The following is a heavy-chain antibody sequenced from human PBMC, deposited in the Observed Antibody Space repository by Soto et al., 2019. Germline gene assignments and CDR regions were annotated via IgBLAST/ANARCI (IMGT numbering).Heavy chain of an antibody. CDR2: INPSGGST. J-gene: IGHJ4*02. CDR1: GYTFTSYY. D-gene: IGHD2-15*01. V-gene: IGHV1-46*01. CDR3: ARHPGDIVVVVAAHFDY. Sequence: ASVKVSCKASGYTFTSYYMHWVRQAPGQGLEWMGIINPSGGSTSYSQKFQGRVTITRDTSASTAYMELSSLRSQDTAVYYCARHPGDIVVVVAAHFDYWGQGTLVTVSP.